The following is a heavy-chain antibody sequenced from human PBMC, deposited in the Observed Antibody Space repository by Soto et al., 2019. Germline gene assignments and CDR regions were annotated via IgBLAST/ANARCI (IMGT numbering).Heavy chain of an antibody. D-gene: IGHD4-17*01. CDR1: GFTFDDYA. Sequence: EVQLVESGGGLVQPGRSLRLSCAASGFTFDDYAMHWVRQAPGKGLEWVSGISWNSGSIGYADSVKGRFTISRDNAKNSLYLQMNSLRAEDTALYYCAKAGYGDYAEYFQHWGQGTLVTVSS. CDR2: ISWNSGSI. V-gene: IGHV3-9*01. J-gene: IGHJ1*01. CDR3: AKAGYGDYAEYFQH.